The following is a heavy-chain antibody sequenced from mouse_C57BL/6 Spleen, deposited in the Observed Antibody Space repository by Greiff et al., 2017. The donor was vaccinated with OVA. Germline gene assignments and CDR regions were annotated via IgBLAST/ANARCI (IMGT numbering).Heavy chain of an antibody. CDR3: ARKGTMSNWYFDV. CDR1: GYTFTSYW. CDR2: IYPNSGST. J-gene: IGHJ1*03. D-gene: IGHD2-4*01. V-gene: IGHV1-64*01. Sequence: QVQLQQPGAELVKPGASVKLSCKASGYTFTSYWMHWVKQRPGQGLEWIGMIYPNSGSTNYNEKFKSKATLTVDKSSSTAYMQLSSLTSEDSAVYYGARKGTMSNWYFDVWGTGTTVTVSS.